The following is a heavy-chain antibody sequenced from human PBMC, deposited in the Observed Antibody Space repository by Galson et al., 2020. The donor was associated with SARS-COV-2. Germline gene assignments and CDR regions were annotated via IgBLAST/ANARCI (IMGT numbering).Heavy chain of an antibody. D-gene: IGHD6-19*01. CDR1: GFPFSSYG. Sequence: GESLKISCAASGFPFSSYGLHWVRPAPGKGLELVAVKWSDGSNKYYADSVKGRFTISRDNSKNTLYLQMNSLRAEDTAVYYCAKDSGLYYVDYWGQGTLVTVSS. J-gene: IGHJ4*02. CDR3: AKDSGLYYVDY. V-gene: IGHV3-33*06. CDR2: KWSDGSNK.